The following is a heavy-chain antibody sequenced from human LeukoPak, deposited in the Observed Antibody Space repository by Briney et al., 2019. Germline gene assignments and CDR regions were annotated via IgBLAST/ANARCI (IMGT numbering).Heavy chain of an antibody. CDR2: ISSSSSTI. J-gene: IGHJ4*02. Sequence: GGSLRLSCAASGFTFSSYSMNWVRQAPGKGLEWVSYISSSSSTIYYADSVKGRFTISRDNAKNSLYLQMNSLRGEDTAVYYCAKDFRVGYSAHFDYWGQGALVTVSS. CDR3: AKDFRVGYSAHFDY. D-gene: IGHD2-21*01. V-gene: IGHV3-48*01. CDR1: GFTFSSYS.